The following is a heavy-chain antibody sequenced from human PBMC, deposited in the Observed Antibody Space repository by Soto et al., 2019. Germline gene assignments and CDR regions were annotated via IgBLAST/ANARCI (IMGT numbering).Heavy chain of an antibody. J-gene: IGHJ6*02. Sequence: ASVKVSCKASGYSFTDYHIHWMRQAPGQGLEWLGRINPKSGGTSTAQKFQGWVTMTTDTSISTASMELTRLTSDDTAIYYCARGDSTDCSNGVCSFFYNHDMDVWGQGTTVTVSS. CDR2: INPKSGGT. CDR3: ARGDSTDCSNGVCSFFYNHDMDV. D-gene: IGHD2-8*01. CDR1: GYSFTDYH. V-gene: IGHV1-2*04.